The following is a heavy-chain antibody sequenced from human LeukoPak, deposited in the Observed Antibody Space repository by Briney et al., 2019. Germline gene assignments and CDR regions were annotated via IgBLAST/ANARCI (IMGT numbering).Heavy chain of an antibody. CDR1: GFTFSSYS. CDR2: IWYDGSNK. CDR3: AKNGDYRSYYYYYYMDV. J-gene: IGHJ6*03. V-gene: IGHV3-33*08. D-gene: IGHD4-17*01. Sequence: GGSLRLSCAASGFTFSSYSMHWVRQAPGKGLEWVAVIWYDGSNKYYADSVKGRFTISRDNSKNTLYLQMNSLRAEDTAVYYCAKNGDYRSYYYYYYMDVWGKGTTVTVSS.